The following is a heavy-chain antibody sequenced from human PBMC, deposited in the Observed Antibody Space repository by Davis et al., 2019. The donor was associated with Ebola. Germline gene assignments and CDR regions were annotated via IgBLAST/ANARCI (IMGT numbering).Heavy chain of an antibody. D-gene: IGHD1-26*01. CDR2: IYYSGST. CDR3: ARDIGLELRRPYHYGLDV. V-gene: IGHV4-39*07. J-gene: IGHJ6*04. Sequence: MPGGSLRLSCTVSGGSISSSSYYWGWIRQPPGKGLEWIGSIYYSGSTYYNPSLKSRVTMSVDTARNQFSLKLTSVTTPDTAVYYCARDIGLELRRPYHYGLDVWGTGATVTVSS. CDR1: GGSISSSSYY.